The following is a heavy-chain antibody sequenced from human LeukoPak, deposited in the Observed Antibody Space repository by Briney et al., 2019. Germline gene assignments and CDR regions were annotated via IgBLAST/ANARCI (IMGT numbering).Heavy chain of an antibody. D-gene: IGHD5-12*01. CDR1: GDSVSSNRAA. CDR3: ARGGYSGNEPPYYFDY. CDR2: TYYRSKWYN. V-gene: IGHV6-1*01. J-gene: IGHJ4*02. Sequence: SQTLSLTCTISGDSVSSNRAAWNWIRQSPSRGLEWLGRTYYRSKWYNDYAVSVKSRITINPDTSKNQFSLQLNSVTPEDTAVYYCARGGYSGNEPPYYFDYWGQGTLVTVSS.